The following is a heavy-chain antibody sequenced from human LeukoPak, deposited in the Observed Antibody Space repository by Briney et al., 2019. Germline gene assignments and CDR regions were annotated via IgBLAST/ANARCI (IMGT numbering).Heavy chain of an antibody. J-gene: IGHJ5*02. CDR1: GDSVSSKSVT. Sequence: SQTLSLTCAISGDSVSSKSVTWNWIRQSPSRGLEWLGRTYYRSKWYNDYAVFVKSRITINPDTSTNQFSLQLNSVTPEDTAVYYCARQNGWFDPWGQGTLVTVSS. CDR2: TYYRSKWYN. CDR3: ARQNGWFDP. D-gene: IGHD2-8*01. V-gene: IGHV6-1*01.